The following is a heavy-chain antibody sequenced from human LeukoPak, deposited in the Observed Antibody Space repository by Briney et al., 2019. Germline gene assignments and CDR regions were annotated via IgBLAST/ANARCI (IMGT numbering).Heavy chain of an antibody. CDR2: IWYDGSNK. Sequence: GGSLRLSCAASGFTFSSYGMHWVRQAPGKGLEWVAVIWYDGSNKYYADSVKGRFTISRDNSKNTLYLQMNSLRAEDTAVYYCARSTGLADYHFDYWGQGTLVTVSS. J-gene: IGHJ4*02. CDR3: ARSTGLADYHFDY. CDR1: GFTFSSYG. D-gene: IGHD1-1*01. V-gene: IGHV3-33*01.